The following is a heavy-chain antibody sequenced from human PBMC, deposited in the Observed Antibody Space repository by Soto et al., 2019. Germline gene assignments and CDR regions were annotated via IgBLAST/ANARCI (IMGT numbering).Heavy chain of an antibody. D-gene: IGHD2-15*01. CDR1: GGSIRIGNYY. J-gene: IGHJ4*02. Sequence: QLNLKESGPGLVKPSQTLSLTCTVSGGSIRIGNYYGSWFRRPPGKGLGWIGFISSIGSTYYSTSLKSRVTISVDTSKSQFSLNLSFVTAADTAVYYCATMGTPATGLYFFDYWGQGSLVTVSS. V-gene: IGHV4-30-4*01. CDR3: ATMGTPATGLYFFDY. CDR2: ISSIGST.